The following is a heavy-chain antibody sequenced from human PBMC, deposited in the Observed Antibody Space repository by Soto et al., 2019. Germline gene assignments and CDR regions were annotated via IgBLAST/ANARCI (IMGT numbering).Heavy chain of an antibody. Sequence: QVQLVQSGAEVKKPGSSVKVSCKASGGTFSSYTITWVRQAPGQGLEWMGRIIPILGIANYAQKFQGRVTITADKSTGTAYIELSSPRSEDTAVYYCLNIPHYWGQGTLVTVSS. V-gene: IGHV1-69*02. CDR3: LNIPHY. J-gene: IGHJ4*02. CDR2: IIPILGIA. CDR1: GGTFSSYT.